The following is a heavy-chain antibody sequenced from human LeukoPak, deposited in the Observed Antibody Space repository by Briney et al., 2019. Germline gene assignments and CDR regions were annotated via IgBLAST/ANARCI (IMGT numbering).Heavy chain of an antibody. D-gene: IGHD3-9*01. Sequence: ASVKVSCKAFGYTFTNNWMHWVRQAPGQGLEWMGWINPDSGDTNFAQNFQGRVSMTRDTSISTAYMELSRLRSDDTAYYYCARVQYYNILTGSFQYWGQGTLVTVSS. J-gene: IGHJ4*02. CDR3: ARVQYYNILTGSFQY. CDR2: INPDSGDT. CDR1: GYTFTNNW. V-gene: IGHV1-2*02.